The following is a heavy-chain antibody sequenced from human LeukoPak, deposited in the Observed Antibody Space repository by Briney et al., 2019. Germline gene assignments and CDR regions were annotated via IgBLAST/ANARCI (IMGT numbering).Heavy chain of an antibody. CDR1: GFTFSNYA. Sequence: GGSLRLSCAASGFTFSNYAMHWVRQAPGKGLEWVACISRDGSNEHYADSVKGRFTISRDNSRNTLYLQVNSLRTEDTAVYYCARDGDYSFGYGKDYWGQGTLVTVSS. V-gene: IGHV3-30-3*01. CDR3: ARDGDYSFGYGKDY. CDR2: ISRDGSNE. J-gene: IGHJ4*02. D-gene: IGHD5-18*01.